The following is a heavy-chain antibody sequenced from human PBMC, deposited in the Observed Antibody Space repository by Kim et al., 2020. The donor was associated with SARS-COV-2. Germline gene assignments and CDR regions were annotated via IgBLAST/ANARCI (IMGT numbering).Heavy chain of an antibody. V-gene: IGHV4-59*01. CDR1: GGSISSYY. J-gene: IGHJ4*02. CDR3: ARAAHDYGDYVFDY. Sequence: SETLSLTCTVSGGSISSYYWSWIRQPPGKGLEWIGYIYYSGSTNYNPSLKSRVTISVDTSKNQFSLKLSSVTAADTAVYYCARAAHDYGDYVFDYWGQGTLVTVSS. D-gene: IGHD4-17*01. CDR2: IYYSGST.